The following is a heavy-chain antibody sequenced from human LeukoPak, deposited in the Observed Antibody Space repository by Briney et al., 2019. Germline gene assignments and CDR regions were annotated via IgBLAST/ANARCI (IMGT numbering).Heavy chain of an antibody. CDR2: ISGDGSRI. CDR1: GFTFSNYA. V-gene: IGHV3-30*04. D-gene: IGHD1-26*01. J-gene: IGHJ4*02. CDR3: ARAYSAYWYSAY. Sequence: GGSLRLSCAVSGFTFSNYAMHWVRQAPGKGPEWVAVISGDGSRIHHADSVKGRFTISRDNSKNTLYLQMNSLRTEDTAVYYCARAYSAYWYSAYWGQGALVTVSS.